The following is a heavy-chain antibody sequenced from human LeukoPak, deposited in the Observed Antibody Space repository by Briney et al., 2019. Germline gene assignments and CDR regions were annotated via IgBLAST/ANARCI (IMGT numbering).Heavy chain of an antibody. D-gene: IGHD3-3*01. CDR3: ARGIRFLEWLSGFDY. J-gene: IGHJ4*02. CDR2: INWNGGST. CDR1: GFTCDDYG. Sequence: GGSLRLSCAASGFTCDDYGMSWVRQVPGEGLEWVSGINWNGGSTGYPDSVKGRFTISRDNAKNSLYLQMDSLRVEDTALYYCARGIRFLEWLSGFDYWGQGTLVTVSS. V-gene: IGHV3-20*04.